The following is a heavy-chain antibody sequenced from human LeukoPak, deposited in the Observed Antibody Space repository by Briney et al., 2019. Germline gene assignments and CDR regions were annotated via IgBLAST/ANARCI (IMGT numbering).Heavy chain of an antibody. CDR3: AAVIRQGNDFWSGSPRFDY. Sequence: SVKVSCKASGFTFTSSAVQWVRQARGQRLEWIGWIVVGSGNTNYAQKFQERVTITRDMSTSTAYMELSSLRSEDTAVYYCAAVIRQGNDFWSGSPRFDYWGQGTLVTVSS. D-gene: IGHD3-3*01. CDR2: IVVGSGNT. J-gene: IGHJ4*02. CDR1: GFTFTSSA. V-gene: IGHV1-58*01.